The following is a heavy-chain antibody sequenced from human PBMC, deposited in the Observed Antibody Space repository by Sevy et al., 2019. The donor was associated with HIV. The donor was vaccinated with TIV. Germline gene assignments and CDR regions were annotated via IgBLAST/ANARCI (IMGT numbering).Heavy chain of an antibody. J-gene: IGHJ4*02. D-gene: IGHD6-6*01. CDR3: ARDEYSSSSGGYDY. Sequence: GGSLRLSCAASGFTFSSYWMSWVRQAPGKGLEWVANIKQDGSEKYYVDSVKGRFTISRDNAKNSLYLQMNSPRAEDTAVYYCARDEYSSSSGGYDYWGQGTLVTVSS. CDR2: IKQDGSEK. V-gene: IGHV3-7*03. CDR1: GFTFSSYW.